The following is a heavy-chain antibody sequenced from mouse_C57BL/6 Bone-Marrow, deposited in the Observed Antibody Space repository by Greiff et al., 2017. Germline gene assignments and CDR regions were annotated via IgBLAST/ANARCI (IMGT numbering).Heavy chain of an antibody. CDR3: GLDSSGPWFAY. J-gene: IGHJ3*01. CDR1: GYTFTSYW. CDR2: IDPSDSYT. D-gene: IGHD3-2*02. Sequence: QVQLQQPGAELVRPGTSVKLSCKASGYTFTSYWLHWVKQRPGQGLEWIGVIDPSDSYTNYNQKFKGKATLTVATSSSSAYMQLSSLTSEDSAVYYCGLDSSGPWFAYWGQGTLVTVSA. V-gene: IGHV1-59*01.